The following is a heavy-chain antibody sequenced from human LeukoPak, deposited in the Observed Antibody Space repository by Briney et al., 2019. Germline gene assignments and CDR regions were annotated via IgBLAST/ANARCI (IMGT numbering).Heavy chain of an antibody. J-gene: IGHJ4*02. CDR3: ARDTARYYYDSSGYLNN. V-gene: IGHV3-7*01. CDR1: GFTFSNYS. D-gene: IGHD3-22*01. CDR2: IKQDGSEK. Sequence: GGSLRLSCEASGFTFSNYSMNWVRQAPGKGLEWVANIKQDGSEKYYVDSVKGRFTISRDNAKNSLYLQMNSLRAEDTAVYYCARDTARYYYDSSGYLNNWGQGTLVTVSS.